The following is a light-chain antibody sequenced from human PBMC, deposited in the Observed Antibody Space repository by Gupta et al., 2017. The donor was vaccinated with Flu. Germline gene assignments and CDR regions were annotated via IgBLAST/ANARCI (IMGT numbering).Light chain of an antibody. J-gene: IGLJ2*01. V-gene: IGLV2-23*01. CDR3: CSYSDIVYVV. CDR1: SSDVGSYNL. CDR2: EAT. Sequence: QSALTQPASVSGPPGQSTTISCTGTSSDVGSYNLVSWYQQHPGEAPKLMIYEATKRPSGVSYRFSGSKSGNTASLTISGLQTEDGADYYCCSYSDIVYVVFGGGTKLTVL.